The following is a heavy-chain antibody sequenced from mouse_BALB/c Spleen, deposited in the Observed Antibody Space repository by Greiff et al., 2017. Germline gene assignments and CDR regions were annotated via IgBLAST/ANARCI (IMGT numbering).Heavy chain of an antibody. Sequence: EVQLVESGGGLVQPGGSLKLSCAASGFTFSSYTMSWVRQTPEKRLEWVAYISNGGGSTYYPDTVKGRFTISRDNAKNTLYLQMSSLKSEDTAMYYCARQTTAKAMDYWGQGTSVTVSS. V-gene: IGHV5-12-2*01. D-gene: IGHD1-2*01. CDR3: ARQTTAKAMDY. J-gene: IGHJ4*01. CDR1: GFTFSSYT. CDR2: ISNGGGST.